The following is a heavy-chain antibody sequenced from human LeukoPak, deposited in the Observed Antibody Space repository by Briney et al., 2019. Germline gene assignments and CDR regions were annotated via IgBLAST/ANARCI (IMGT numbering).Heavy chain of an antibody. CDR2: ISAYYGNT. J-gene: IGHJ3*02. CDR1: GYTFTSYG. CDR3: ARVGRGYDAFDI. Sequence: ASVKVSCKASGYTFTSYGIGWVRQAPGQGLEWMGWISAYYGNTSYAQNLQGRVTMTTDTSTSTAYMELRSLGSDDTAVYYCARVGRGYDAFDIWGQGTMVTVSS. V-gene: IGHV1-18*01. D-gene: IGHD6-25*01.